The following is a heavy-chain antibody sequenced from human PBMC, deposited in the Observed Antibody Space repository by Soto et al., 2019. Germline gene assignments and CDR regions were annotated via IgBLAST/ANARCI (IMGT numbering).Heavy chain of an antibody. J-gene: IGHJ4*02. V-gene: IGHV4-59*01. D-gene: IGHD1-7*01. Sequence: QVQLQESGPGLVKPSETLSLTCTVSGGSISSYYWSWIRQPPGKGLEWIGYIYYSGSTNYNPSLTSPAPISVDTSKNQFSLKLSSVTAADTAVYYCARAPRGNYGYPSYFDYWGQGTLVTVSS. CDR2: IYYSGST. CDR1: GGSISSYY. CDR3: ARAPRGNYGYPSYFDY.